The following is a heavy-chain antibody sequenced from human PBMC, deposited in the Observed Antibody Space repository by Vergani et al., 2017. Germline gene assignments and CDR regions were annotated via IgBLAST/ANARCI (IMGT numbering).Heavy chain of an antibody. V-gene: IGHV3-30*18. J-gene: IGHJ4*02. CDR3: AKDRTAAFEFTIDY. CDR2: ISYDGSNK. CDR1: GFTFSSYG. Sequence: QVQLVESGGGVVQPGRSLRLSCAASGFTFSSYGMHWVRQAPGKGLEWVAVISYDGSNKYYADSVKGRFTISRDNSKNTLYLQMNSLRAEDTVVYYCAKDRTAAFEFTIDYWGQGTLVTVSS. D-gene: IGHD3-16*01.